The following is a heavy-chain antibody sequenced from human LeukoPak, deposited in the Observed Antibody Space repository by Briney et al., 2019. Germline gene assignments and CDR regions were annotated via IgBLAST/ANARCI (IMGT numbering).Heavy chain of an antibody. J-gene: IGHJ6*04. CDR2: IWYDGSNK. Sequence: GGSLRLSCAASGFTFNSYGMHWVRQAPGKGLEWVAVIWYDGSNKYYADSVKGRFTISRDNSKNTLYLQMNSLRAEDTAVYYCARYSSGWYYYGMDVWGKGTTVTVSS. CDR1: GFTFNSYG. D-gene: IGHD6-19*01. V-gene: IGHV3-33*01. CDR3: ARYSSGWYYYGMDV.